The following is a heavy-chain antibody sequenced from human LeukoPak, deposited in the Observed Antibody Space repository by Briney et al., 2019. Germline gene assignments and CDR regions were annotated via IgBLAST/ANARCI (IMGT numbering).Heavy chain of an antibody. J-gene: IGHJ4*02. Sequence: SETLSLTCTVSGRSISSGGYYWSWIRQHPGKGLEWIGYIYYSGSTYYNPSLKSRVTISVDTSKNQFSLKLSSVTAADTAVYYCARGVTGYDPYYFDYWGQGTLVTVSS. CDR3: ARGVTGYDPYYFDY. CDR1: GRSISSGGYY. V-gene: IGHV4-31*03. D-gene: IGHD3-9*01. CDR2: IYYSGST.